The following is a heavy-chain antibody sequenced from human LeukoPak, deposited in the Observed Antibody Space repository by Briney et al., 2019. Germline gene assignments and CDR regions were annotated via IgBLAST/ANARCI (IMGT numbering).Heavy chain of an antibody. CDR2: ISYDGSNK. V-gene: IGHV3-30*18. CDR1: GFTFSSYG. Sequence: GGSLRLSCAVSGFTFSSYGMPWVRQAPGKGLEWVAVISYDGSNKYYADSVEGRFTISRDNSKNTLYLQMNSLRAEDTAVYYCAKDAGGFYYFDYWGQGTLVTVSS. D-gene: IGHD3-10*01. CDR3: AKDAGGFYYFDY. J-gene: IGHJ4*02.